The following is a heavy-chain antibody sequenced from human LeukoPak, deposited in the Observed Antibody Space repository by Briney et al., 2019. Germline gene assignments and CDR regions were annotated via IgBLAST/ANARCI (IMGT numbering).Heavy chain of an antibody. CDR3: AKTSPDY. V-gene: IGHV3-30*18. CDR2: ISFDGNNK. CDR1: GFTFSSYE. J-gene: IGHJ4*02. Sequence: AGGSLRLSCAASGFTFSSYEMNWVRQAPGKGLQWVAFISFDGNNKLYTHSVKGRFTISRDNFNNTLYLQMNSLRSDDTGVYYCAKTSPDYWAQGTLVTVSS.